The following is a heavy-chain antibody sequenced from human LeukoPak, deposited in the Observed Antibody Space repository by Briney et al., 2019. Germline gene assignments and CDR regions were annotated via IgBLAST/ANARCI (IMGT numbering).Heavy chain of an antibody. V-gene: IGHV3-7*01. D-gene: IGHD1-1*01. J-gene: IGHJ4*02. CDR1: GFTFSGSW. CDR2: IKRDESAI. Sequence: GGSLRLSCAASGFTFSGSWVSWVRQAPGKGLEWVASIKRDESAIFYLASVKGRCTISRDNARNLLFLQMNTLRAEDTAVYYCAKLLGDATTYDSWGQGALVTVSS. CDR3: AKLLGDATTYDS.